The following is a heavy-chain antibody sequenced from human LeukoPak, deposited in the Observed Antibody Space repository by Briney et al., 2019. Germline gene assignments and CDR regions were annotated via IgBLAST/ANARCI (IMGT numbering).Heavy chain of an antibody. CDR1: GFTFSSYG. Sequence: PGGSLRFSCAASGFTFSSYGMHWVRQAPGKGMEWVAVIWYDGSNKYYADSVKGRFTISRDNSKNTLYLQMNSLIAEDTAVYYCARDRQLNWFDPWGQGTLVTVSS. CDR3: ARDRQLNWFDP. D-gene: IGHD1-1*01. J-gene: IGHJ5*02. V-gene: IGHV3-33*01. CDR2: IWYDGSNK.